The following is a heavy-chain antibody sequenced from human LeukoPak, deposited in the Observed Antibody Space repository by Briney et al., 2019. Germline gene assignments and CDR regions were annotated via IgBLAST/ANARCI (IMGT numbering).Heavy chain of an antibody. V-gene: IGHV3-23*01. CDR1: EITFSSYT. Sequence: GGSLRLSCVGSEITFSSYTMNWVRQAPGKGLEWVSSISGSGGSTYYADSVKGRFTISRDNSKNTLYLQMNSLRAEDTAVYYCAKGGSGSYPNYYYYGLDVWGQGTTVTVSS. D-gene: IGHD3-10*01. CDR3: AKGGSGSYPNYYYYGLDV. CDR2: ISGSGGST. J-gene: IGHJ6*02.